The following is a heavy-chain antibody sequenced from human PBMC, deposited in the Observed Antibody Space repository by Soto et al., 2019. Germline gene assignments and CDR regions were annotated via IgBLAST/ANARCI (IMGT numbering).Heavy chain of an antibody. V-gene: IGHV3-30*18. Sequence: QVQLVESGGGVVQPGRSLRLSCAASGFTFSSHGMHWVRQAPGKGLEWVAVISSDERNKYYGDSVKGRFTISRDNSKNTLYLHMNSLRIEDTAVYYCAKDQNVLRFLEWLTVLDYWGQGTLVTVSS. CDR1: GFTFSSHG. J-gene: IGHJ4*02. CDR2: ISSDERNK. D-gene: IGHD3-3*01. CDR3: AKDQNVLRFLEWLTVLDY.